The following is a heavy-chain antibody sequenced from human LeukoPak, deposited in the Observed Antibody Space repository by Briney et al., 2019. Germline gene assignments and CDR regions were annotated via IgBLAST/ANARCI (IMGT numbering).Heavy chain of an antibody. CDR2: IFHSQTT. Sequence: SETLSLTCTVSGSSISGLYYWAWIRQPPGRGLEWIGNIFHSQTTYYNPSLKSRVTISVDTSKNQFSLKLSSVTAADTAVYYCARDQQGCSGGRCFSMWGQGTLVTVSS. CDR1: GSSISGLYY. J-gene: IGHJ4*02. CDR3: ARDQQGCSGGRCFSM. V-gene: IGHV4-38-2*02. D-gene: IGHD2-15*01.